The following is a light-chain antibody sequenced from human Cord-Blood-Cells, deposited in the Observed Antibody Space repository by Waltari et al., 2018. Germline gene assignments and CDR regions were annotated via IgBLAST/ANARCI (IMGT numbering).Light chain of an antibody. J-gene: IGKJ1*01. Sequence: DIQMTQSPSTLSASVGDRVPITCRASQSISSWLAWYQQKPGKAPKLLIYDASSLESGVPSRFSGSGSGTEFTLTISSLQPNDFATYDCQQYNSYSPWTFGQGTKVEIK. CDR2: DAS. CDR3: QQYNSYSPWT. CDR1: QSISSW. V-gene: IGKV1-5*01.